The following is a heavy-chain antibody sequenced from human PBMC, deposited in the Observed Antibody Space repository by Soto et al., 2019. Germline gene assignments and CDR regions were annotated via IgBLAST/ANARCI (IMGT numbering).Heavy chain of an antibody. CDR2: IWYYGSNK. CDR1: GFPFSSYN. J-gene: IGHJ4*02. V-gene: IGHV3-33*06. D-gene: IGHD3-16*02. CDR3: AKGPSYDYIWGSYRFDY. Sequence: SLRLSCAASGFPFSSYNMNWVRQAPGKGLEWVAFIWYYGSNKYFADFVKGRFTISRDYSKNTLYLQMNSLRAEDTVVYYCAKGPSYDYIWGSYRFDYWGQGTLVTVSS.